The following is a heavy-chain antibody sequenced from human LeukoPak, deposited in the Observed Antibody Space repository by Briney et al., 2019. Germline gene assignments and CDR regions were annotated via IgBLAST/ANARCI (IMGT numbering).Heavy chain of an antibody. D-gene: IGHD6-19*01. Sequence: GGSLRLSCAASGFTVSSNEMSWVRQAPGKGLEWVSSISGGSTYYADSRKGRFTISRDNSKNTLHLQMNSLRAEDTAVYYCAKPSSYSSGWWSFGYWGQGTLVTVSS. CDR1: GFTVSSNE. V-gene: IGHV3-38-3*01. CDR3: AKPSSYSSGWWSFGY. J-gene: IGHJ4*02. CDR2: ISGGST.